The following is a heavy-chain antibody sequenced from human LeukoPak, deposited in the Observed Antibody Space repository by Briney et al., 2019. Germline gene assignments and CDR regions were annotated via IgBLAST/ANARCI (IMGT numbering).Heavy chain of an antibody. J-gene: IGHJ4*02. CDR1: GGSISGYY. CDR2: IYFSGST. Sequence: SETLSLTCTVPGGSISGYYWSWIRQPPSQGLECIGHIYFSGSTNYNPSLKSRVTISVDTSKNQFSLRLSSVTAADTAVYYCARVTAAGGGFDYWGQGTLVTVSS. V-gene: IGHV4-59*01. CDR3: ARVTAAGGGFDY. D-gene: IGHD6-13*01.